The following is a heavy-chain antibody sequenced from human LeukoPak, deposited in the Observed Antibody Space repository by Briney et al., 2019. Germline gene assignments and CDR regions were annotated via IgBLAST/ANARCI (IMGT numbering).Heavy chain of an antibody. J-gene: IGHJ4*02. V-gene: IGHV3-23*01. Sequence: PGGSLRLSCGASGFTFSSYAMSWVRQAPGKGLEWVSAISTSGGSTYYADSVKGRFTISRDSSKNTPYLQMNSLRAEDTAVYYCAKAGYGDYNAAFDYWGQGTLVTVSS. D-gene: IGHD4-17*01. CDR3: AKAGYGDYNAAFDY. CDR2: ISTSGGST. CDR1: GFTFSSYA.